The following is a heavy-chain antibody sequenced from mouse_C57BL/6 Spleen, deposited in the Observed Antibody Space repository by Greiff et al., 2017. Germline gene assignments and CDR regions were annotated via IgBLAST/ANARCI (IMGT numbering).Heavy chain of an antibody. CDR2: IHPNSGST. CDR1: GYTFTSYW. CDR3: ARTVRSWFAY. J-gene: IGHJ3*01. V-gene: IGHV1-64*01. Sequence: QVQLQQPGAELVKPGASVKLSCKASGYTFTSYWMHWVKQRPGPGLEWIGMIHPNSGSTNYNEKFKSKATLTVDKSSSTAYMQLSSLTSEDSAVYYCARTVRSWFAYWGQGTLVTVSA.